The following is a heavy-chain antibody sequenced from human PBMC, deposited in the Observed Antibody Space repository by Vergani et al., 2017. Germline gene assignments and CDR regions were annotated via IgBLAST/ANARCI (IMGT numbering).Heavy chain of an antibody. J-gene: IGHJ4*02. D-gene: IGHD2-2*02. V-gene: IGHV1-69*01. CDR1: GGTFSSYA. Sequence: QVSLVESGAEVKKPGSSVKVSCKASGGTFSSYAISWVRQAPGQGLEWMGGIIPIFGTANYAQKFQGRVTITADESTSTAYMELSSLRSEDTAVYYCARVGCSSTSCYMTPDYWGQGTLVTVSS. CDR2: IIPIFGTA. CDR3: ARVGCSSTSCYMTPDY.